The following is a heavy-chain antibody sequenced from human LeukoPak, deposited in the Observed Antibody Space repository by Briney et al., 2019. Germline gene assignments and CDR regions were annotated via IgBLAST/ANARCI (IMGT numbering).Heavy chain of an antibody. D-gene: IGHD3-9*01. J-gene: IGHJ6*03. CDR2: ISSSSSYI. V-gene: IGHV3-21*01. CDR3: AKGLRGYDILPLGYMDV. CDR1: GFTFSSYA. Sequence: GGSLRLSCAASGFTFSSYAMNWVRQAPGKGLEWVSSISSSSSYIYYADSVKGRFTISRDNSKNTLYLQMNSLRAEDTAVYYCAKGLRGYDILPLGYMDVWGKGTTVTISS.